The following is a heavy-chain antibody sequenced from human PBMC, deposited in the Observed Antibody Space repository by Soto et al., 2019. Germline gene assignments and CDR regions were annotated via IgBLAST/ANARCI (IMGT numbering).Heavy chain of an antibody. CDR1: GYTFSRYA. V-gene: IGHV3-23*01. J-gene: IGHJ4*02. CDR2: ISGSGGST. CDR3: AKAQDIGLMVTDY. D-gene: IGHD2-8*01. Sequence: PGGSLRLSCAASGYTFSRYAMSWVRQAPGKWLEWVSAISGSGGSTYYADSVKGRFTISSDNSKNTLYLQMNSLRAEDTAVYYCAKAQDIGLMVTDYWGQGXLVTVSS.